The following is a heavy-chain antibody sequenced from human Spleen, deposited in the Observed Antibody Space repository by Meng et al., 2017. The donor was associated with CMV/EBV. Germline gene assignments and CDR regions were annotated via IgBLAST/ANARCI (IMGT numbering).Heavy chain of an antibody. CDR1: GGSFSGYY. CDR3: ARGFSSSWYDL. Sequence: PTCAFYGGSFSGYYWSWIRQPPGQGLECIGEINHSGSANYNPSLKSRVTISVDTSKNQFSLKLSSVTAADTAVYYCARGFSSSWYDLWGQGTLVTVSS. J-gene: IGHJ5*02. CDR2: INHSGSA. D-gene: IGHD6-13*01. V-gene: IGHV4-34*01.